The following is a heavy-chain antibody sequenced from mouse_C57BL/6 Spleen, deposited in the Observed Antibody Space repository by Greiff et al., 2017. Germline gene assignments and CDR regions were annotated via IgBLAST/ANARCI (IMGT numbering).Heavy chain of an antibody. CDR1: GYAFSSSW. Sequence: QVQLQQSGPELVKPGASVKISCKASGYAFSSSWMNWVKQRPGKGLEWIGRIYPGDGDTNYNGKFKGKATLTADKSSSTAYMQLSSLTSEDSAVYFCARTADSSGTDYWGKGTTLTVSS. V-gene: IGHV1-82*01. D-gene: IGHD3-2*02. CDR3: ARTADSSGTDY. J-gene: IGHJ2*01. CDR2: IYPGDGDT.